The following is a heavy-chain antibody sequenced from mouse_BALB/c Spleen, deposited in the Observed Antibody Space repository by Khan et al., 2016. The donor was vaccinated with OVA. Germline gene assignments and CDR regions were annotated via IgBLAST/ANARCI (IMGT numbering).Heavy chain of an antibody. V-gene: IGHV9-3-1*01. CDR1: GYTFTNYG. Sequence: QIQLVQSGPELKKPGETVKISCKASGYTFTNYGMNWVKQAPGKGLKGMGWINTYTGEPTYADDFKGRFAFSLETSASTAYLQINNLKNEDTAKYFCARMKPYWYFDLWGAGTTVTVSS. CDR3: ARMKPYWYFDL. J-gene: IGHJ1*01. CDR2: INTYTGEP.